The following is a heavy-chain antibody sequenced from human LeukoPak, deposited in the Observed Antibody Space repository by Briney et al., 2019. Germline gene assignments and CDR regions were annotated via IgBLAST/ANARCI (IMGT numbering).Heavy chain of an antibody. Sequence: SETLSLTCTVSGYSISSGYYWGWIRQPPGKGLEWIGSIYHSGSTYYNPSLKSRVTISVDTSKNQFSLKLSSVTAADTAVYYCARHPNYGFISYYYMDVWGKGTTVTVSS. V-gene: IGHV4-38-2*02. J-gene: IGHJ6*03. D-gene: IGHD4-17*01. CDR1: GYSISSGYY. CDR2: IYHSGST. CDR3: ARHPNYGFISYYYMDV.